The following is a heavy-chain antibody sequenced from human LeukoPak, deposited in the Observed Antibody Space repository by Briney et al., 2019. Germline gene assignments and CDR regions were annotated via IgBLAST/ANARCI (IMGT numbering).Heavy chain of an antibody. Sequence: GGSLRLSCAASGFTFSSYAMSWVRQAPGKGLEWVSAISGSGGSTYYADSVKGRFTISRDNSKNSLYLQMNSLRAEDTAVYYCARRGATSGEVDYWGQGTLVTVSS. CDR2: ISGSGGST. D-gene: IGHD1-26*01. CDR1: GFTFSSYA. J-gene: IGHJ4*02. V-gene: IGHV3-23*01. CDR3: ARRGATSGEVDY.